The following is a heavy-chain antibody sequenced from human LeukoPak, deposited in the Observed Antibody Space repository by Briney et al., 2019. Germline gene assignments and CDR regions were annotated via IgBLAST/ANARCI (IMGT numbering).Heavy chain of an antibody. CDR2: IWYDGSNK. CDR3: ARDLGCSSTSCYGRPNYYYGMGV. D-gene: IGHD2-2*01. V-gene: IGHV3-33*01. CDR1: GFTFSSYG. J-gene: IGHJ6*02. Sequence: PGRSLRLSCAASGFTFSSYGMHWVRQAPGKGLEWVAVIWYDGSNKYYADYVKGRFTISRDNSKNTLYLQMNSLRAEDTAVYYCARDLGCSSTSCYGRPNYYYGMGVWGQGTTVTVSS.